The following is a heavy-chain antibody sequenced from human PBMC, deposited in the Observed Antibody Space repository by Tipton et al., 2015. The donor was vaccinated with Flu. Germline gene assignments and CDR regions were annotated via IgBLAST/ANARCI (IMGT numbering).Heavy chain of an antibody. CDR2: ISSTGKT. Sequence: TLSLTCSVSGDSIGSGYYWNWIRQPAGKGLEWIGRISSTGKTTYNASLEARVAMQVDTSKSQFSLRLSSVTAADTAVYFCAREWELLPYDVFNVWGQGTVVTVSS. CDR1: GDSIGSGYY. V-gene: IGHV4-61*02. J-gene: IGHJ3*01. D-gene: IGHD1-26*01. CDR3: AREWELLPYDVFNV.